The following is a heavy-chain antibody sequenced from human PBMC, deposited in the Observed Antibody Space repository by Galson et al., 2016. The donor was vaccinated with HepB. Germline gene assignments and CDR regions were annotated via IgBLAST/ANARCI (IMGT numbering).Heavy chain of an antibody. J-gene: IGHJ4*02. D-gene: IGHD6-19*01. CDR1: GFTLSGSA. V-gene: IGHV3-33*08. CDR3: ARDVAVAGTGVDY. Sequence: SLRLSCAVSGFTLSGSAMHWVRQASGKGLEWVAVIWYDGANKYYADSVKGRFTISRDNSNNTLYLQIHSLRAEDTAVYHCARDVAVAGTGVDYWGQGTLVSVSS. CDR2: IWYDGANK.